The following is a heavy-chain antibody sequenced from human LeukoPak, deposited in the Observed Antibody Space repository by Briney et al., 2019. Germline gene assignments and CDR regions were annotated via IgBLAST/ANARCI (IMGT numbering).Heavy chain of an antibody. CDR2: IYSGGST. D-gene: IGHD5-12*01. Sequence: QSGGSLRLSCAASGFTVSSNYMSWVRQAPGKGLEWVSVIYSGGSTYYADSVKGRFTISRDNSKNTLYLQMNSLRAEDTAVYYCAKDFSYDSADAFDIWGQGTMVTVSS. CDR1: GFTVSSNY. J-gene: IGHJ3*02. CDR3: AKDFSYDSADAFDI. V-gene: IGHV3-53*01.